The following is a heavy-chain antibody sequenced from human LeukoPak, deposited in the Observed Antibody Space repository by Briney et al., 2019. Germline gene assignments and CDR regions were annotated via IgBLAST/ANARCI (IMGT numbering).Heavy chain of an antibody. Sequence: GGSLRLSSAASGFTFSSYWMHWVRQAPGKGLVWVSRINSDGSSTSYADSVKGRFTISRDNAKNTLYLQMNSLRAEDTAVYYCARDQEQDGAFDIWGQGTMVTVSS. CDR3: ARDQEQDGAFDI. CDR2: INSDGSST. D-gene: IGHD1/OR15-1a*01. CDR1: GFTFSSYW. V-gene: IGHV3-74*01. J-gene: IGHJ3*02.